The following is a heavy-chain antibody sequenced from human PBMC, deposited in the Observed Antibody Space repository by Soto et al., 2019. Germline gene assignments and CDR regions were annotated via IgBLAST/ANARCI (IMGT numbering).Heavy chain of an antibody. CDR2: IKQDGSEK. Sequence: EVQLVESGGGLVQPGGSLRLSRAASGFTFSSYWMSWVRQAPGKGLEWVANIKQDGSEKYYVDSVKGRFTISRDNAKNSLYLQMNSLRAEDTAVYYCARDSGDIVVVPAPHDYWGQGTLVTVSS. D-gene: IGHD2-2*01. CDR3: ARDSGDIVVVPAPHDY. J-gene: IGHJ4*02. CDR1: GFTFSSYW. V-gene: IGHV3-7*01.